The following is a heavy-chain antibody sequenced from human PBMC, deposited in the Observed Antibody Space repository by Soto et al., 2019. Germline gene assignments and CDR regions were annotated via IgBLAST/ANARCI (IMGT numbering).Heavy chain of an antibody. J-gene: IGHJ4*02. D-gene: IGHD3-16*01. CDR3: ARERGGGYFDS. CDR1: GYTFTSYD. CDR2: MNPNSNNT. V-gene: IGHV1-8*01. Sequence: QVQLVQSGAEVKKPGASVKVSCKASGYTFTSYDINWVRQATGQGLEWMGWMNPNSNNTGYAQKFQGRLTMTRNTTKRTAYLRLSSLRSEDAAVSSGARERGGGYFDSWGQGTLVTVSS.